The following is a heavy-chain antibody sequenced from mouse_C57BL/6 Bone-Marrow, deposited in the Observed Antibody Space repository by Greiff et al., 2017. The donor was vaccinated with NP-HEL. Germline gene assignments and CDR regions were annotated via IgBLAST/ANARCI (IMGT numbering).Heavy chain of an antibody. J-gene: IGHJ4*01. CDR3: ARLRDGVYAMDY. CDR2: ISSGGSYT. V-gene: IGHV5-6*01. CDR1: GFTFSSYG. D-gene: IGHD1-1*02. Sequence: EVQVVESGGDLVKPGGSLKLSCAASGFTFSSYGMSWVRQTPDQRLEWVATISSGGSYTYYPDSVKGRFTISRDNAKNTLYLQMSSLKSEDTAMYYCARLRDGVYAMDYWGQGTSVTVSS.